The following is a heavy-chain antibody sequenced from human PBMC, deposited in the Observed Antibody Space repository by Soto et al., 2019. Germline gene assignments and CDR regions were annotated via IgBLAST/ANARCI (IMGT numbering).Heavy chain of an antibody. CDR3: ARVSILWFGDHTPQYFDY. V-gene: IGHV4-59*01. Sequence: SETLSLTCTVSGGSISSYYWSWIRQPPGKGLEWIGYIYYSGSTNYNPSLKSRVTISVDTSKNQFSLKLSSVTAADTAVYYCARVSILWFGDHTPQYFDYWGQGTLVT. J-gene: IGHJ4*02. D-gene: IGHD3-10*01. CDR2: IYYSGST. CDR1: GGSISSYY.